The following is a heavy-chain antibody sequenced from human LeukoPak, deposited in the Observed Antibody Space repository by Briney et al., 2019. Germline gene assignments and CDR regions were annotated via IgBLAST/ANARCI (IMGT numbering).Heavy chain of an antibody. Sequence: PSETLSLTCTVSGGSISSYYWSWLRQPPGKGLEWIGYIYYSGSTNYNPSLKSRVTISVDTSKNQFSLKLSSVTAADTAVYYCARRSENDFWSYMDVWGKGTTVTVSS. J-gene: IGHJ6*03. D-gene: IGHD3-3*01. CDR3: ARRSENDFWSYMDV. V-gene: IGHV4-59*01. CDR2: IYYSGST. CDR1: GGSISSYY.